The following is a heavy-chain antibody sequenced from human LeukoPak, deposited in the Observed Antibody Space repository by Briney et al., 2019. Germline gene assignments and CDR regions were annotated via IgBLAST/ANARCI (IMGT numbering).Heavy chain of an antibody. D-gene: IGHD5-18*01. J-gene: IGHJ4*02. V-gene: IGHV3-7*01. CDR2: IKKDGSEK. CDR1: GFTFSSYW. Sequence: GGSLRLSCAASGFTFSSYWMSWVRQAPGKGLEWVANIKKDGSEKYYVDSVKGRFTISRDNAKTSLYLPMNSLRAEDTAVYYCARDLSGVAGYTYGRGIDYWGQGTLVTVSS. CDR3: ARDLSGVAGYTYGRGIDY.